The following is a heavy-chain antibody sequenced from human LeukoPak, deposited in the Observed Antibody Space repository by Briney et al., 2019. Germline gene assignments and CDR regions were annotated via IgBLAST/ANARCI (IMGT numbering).Heavy chain of an antibody. CDR2: ISYDGSNK. J-gene: IGHJ6*02. V-gene: IGHV3-30-3*01. D-gene: IGHD3-9*01. Sequence: GGSLRLSCAASGFTFSSYAMHWVRQAPGKGLEWVAVISYDGSNKYYADSVKGRFTISRDNSKNTLYLQMNSLRAEDTAVYYCAKDKILTGPPYYGMDVWGQGTTVTVSS. CDR1: GFTFSSYA. CDR3: AKDKILTGPPYYGMDV.